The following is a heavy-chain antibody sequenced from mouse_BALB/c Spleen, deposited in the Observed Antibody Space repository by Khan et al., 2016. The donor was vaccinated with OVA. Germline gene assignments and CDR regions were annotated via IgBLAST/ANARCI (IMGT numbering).Heavy chain of an antibody. J-gene: IGHJ2*01. Sequence: QVQLKESGPGLVAPSQSLSITCTVSGFSLTNYGVSWVRQPPGKGLEWLGVIWGDGSTNYHSALISRLSTSKDKSKSQGFLKVNSLQTDDTATYFCATVYHGTSFYYDYSAQGTTLTFSS. V-gene: IGHV2-3*01. D-gene: IGHD1-1*01. CDR3: ATVYHGTSFYYDY. CDR1: GFSLTNYG. CDR2: IWGDGST.